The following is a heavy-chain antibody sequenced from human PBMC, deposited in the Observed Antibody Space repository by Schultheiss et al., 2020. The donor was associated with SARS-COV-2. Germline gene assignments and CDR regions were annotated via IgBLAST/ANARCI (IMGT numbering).Heavy chain of an antibody. CDR1: GYTFTAYW. V-gene: IGHV1-2*02. Sequence: ASVKVSCKASGYTFTAYWMHWVRQAPGQGLEWMGWINPNSGGTNYAQKFQGRVTMTRDTSTSTAYMELSSLRSEDTAVYYCAADSSTIFGDYYYYYGMDVWGQGTTVTVSS. CDR3: AADSSTIFGDYYYYYGMDV. D-gene: IGHD3-3*01. J-gene: IGHJ6*02. CDR2: INPNSGGT.